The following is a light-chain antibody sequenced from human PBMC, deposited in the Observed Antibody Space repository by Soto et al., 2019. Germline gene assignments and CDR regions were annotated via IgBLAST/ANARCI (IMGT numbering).Light chain of an antibody. V-gene: IGLV1-40*01. CDR3: QSYDNSLSGYV. J-gene: IGLJ1*01. Sequence: QSVLTQPPSVSGAPGQSVTISCTWISSSIGAGYDVHWYQQLPGTAPKLLIYGNINRPSGVPDRFSGSKSGTSASLAIAGLQAEDEADYYCQSYDNSLSGYVFGTGTKVTVL. CDR1: SSSIGAGYD. CDR2: GNI.